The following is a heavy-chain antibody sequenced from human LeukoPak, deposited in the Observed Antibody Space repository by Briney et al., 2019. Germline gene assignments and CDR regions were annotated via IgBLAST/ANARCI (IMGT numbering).Heavy chain of an antibody. Sequence: PGGSLRLSCAASGFSLSSCGMHWVRQAPGKGLDSVAFIWYDGNNKYYADSVKGRFTISRDSSKNTLYLQMNSLRAEDTAVYYCAKDPLQYGSGSYYFDYWGQGTLVTVSS. CDR1: GFSLSSCG. V-gene: IGHV3-30*02. D-gene: IGHD3-10*01. J-gene: IGHJ4*02. CDR3: AKDPLQYGSGSYYFDY. CDR2: IWYDGNNK.